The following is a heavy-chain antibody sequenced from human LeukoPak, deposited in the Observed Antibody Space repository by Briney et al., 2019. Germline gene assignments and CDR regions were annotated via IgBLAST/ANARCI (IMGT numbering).Heavy chain of an antibody. J-gene: IGHJ4*02. CDR3: ARERRTYYDILTGYPYYFDY. CDR2: IYYSGST. CDR1: GGSISSGDYY. Sequence: TSETLSLTCTVSGGSISSGDYYWSWIRQPPGKGLEWIGYIYYSGSTYYNPSLKSRVTISVDTSKNQFSLKLSSVTAADTAVYYCARERRTYYDILTGYPYYFDYWGQGTLVTVSS. D-gene: IGHD3-9*01. V-gene: IGHV4-30-4*08.